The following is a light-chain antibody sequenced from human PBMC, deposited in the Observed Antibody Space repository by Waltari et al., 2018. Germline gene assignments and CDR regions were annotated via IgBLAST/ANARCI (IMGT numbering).Light chain of an antibody. V-gene: IGKV3-15*01. CDR3: QQYNNWPSLT. Sequence: EIVMTQSPATLSVSPGERATLSCRASQRVSSNLAWYQQNPGQAPRLLIYRLSTRATGIPARFSGSGYGTEFTLTISSLQSEDFAVYYCQQYNNWPSLTFGGGTKVEIK. J-gene: IGKJ4*01. CDR2: RLS. CDR1: QRVSSN.